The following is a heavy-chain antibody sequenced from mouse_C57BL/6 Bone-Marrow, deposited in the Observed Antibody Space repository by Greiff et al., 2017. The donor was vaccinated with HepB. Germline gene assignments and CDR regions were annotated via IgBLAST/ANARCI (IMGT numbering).Heavy chain of an antibody. J-gene: IGHJ4*01. V-gene: IGHV5-17*01. CDR1: GFTFSDYG. Sequence: EVKLVESGGGLVKPGGSLKLSCAASGFTFSDYGMHWVRQAPEKGLEWVAYISSGSSTIYYADTVKGRFTISRDNAKNTLFLQMTSLRSEDTAMYYCARGRGLRRVFYYAMDYWGQGTSVTVSS. CDR3: ARGRGLRRVFYYAMDY. CDR2: ISSGSSTI. D-gene: IGHD2-4*01.